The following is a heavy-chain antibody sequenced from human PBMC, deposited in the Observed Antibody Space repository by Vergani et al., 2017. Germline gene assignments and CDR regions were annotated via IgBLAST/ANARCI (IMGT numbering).Heavy chain of an antibody. CDR2: ISSSGSTI. V-gene: IGHV3-11*01. D-gene: IGHD2-2*01. CDR1: GFTFSDYY. J-gene: IGHJ6*03. CDR3: ARERDIVVVPAANPLSGRRNHYYYYYYMDV. Sequence: QVQLVESGGGLVKPGGSLRLSCAASGFTFSDYYMSWIRQAPGKGLEWVSYISSSGSTIYYADSVKGRFTISRDNAKNSLYLQMNSLRAEDTAGYYCARERDIVVVPAANPLSGRRNHYYYYYYMDVWGKGTTVTVSS.